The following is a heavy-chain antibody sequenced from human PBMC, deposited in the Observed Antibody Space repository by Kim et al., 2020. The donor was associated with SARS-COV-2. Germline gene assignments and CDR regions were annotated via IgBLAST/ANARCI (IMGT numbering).Heavy chain of an antibody. J-gene: IGHJ4*02. D-gene: IGHD6-13*01. Sequence: DTRYSPSFQGQVTISADKSISTAYLQWSSLKASDTAMYYCARLDSSSLNYWGQGTLVTVSS. CDR2: DT. V-gene: IGHV5-51*01. CDR3: ARLDSSSLNY.